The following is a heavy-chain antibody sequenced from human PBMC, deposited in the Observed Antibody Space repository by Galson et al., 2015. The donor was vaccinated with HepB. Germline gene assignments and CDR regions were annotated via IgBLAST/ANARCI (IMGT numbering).Heavy chain of an antibody. CDR1: RFSFSSYA. V-gene: IGHV3-23*01. Sequence: SLRLSCAGSRFSFSSYAMSWVRQAPGKGLEWVSAISASGSGTYYADSVKGRFTISRDNSDNTLYLQINSLRAGDTAVYYCAKHGSSWSYYFDYWGQGTLVTVSS. D-gene: IGHD6-13*01. CDR3: AKHGSSWSYYFDY. CDR2: ISASGSGT. J-gene: IGHJ4*02.